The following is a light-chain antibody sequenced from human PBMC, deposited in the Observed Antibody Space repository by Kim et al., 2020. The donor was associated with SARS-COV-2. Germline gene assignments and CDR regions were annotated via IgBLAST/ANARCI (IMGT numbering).Light chain of an antibody. CDR2: KAS. CDR3: QQYNSSPWT. V-gene: IGKV1-5*03. Sequence: ASVGDRVTITCRASQSISSLFAWYQQKPEKAPNLLIYKASTLESGVPSRFSGSGSGTEFTLTISSLQPDDFATYYCQQYNSSPWTFGQGTKVDIK. J-gene: IGKJ1*01. CDR1: QSISSL.